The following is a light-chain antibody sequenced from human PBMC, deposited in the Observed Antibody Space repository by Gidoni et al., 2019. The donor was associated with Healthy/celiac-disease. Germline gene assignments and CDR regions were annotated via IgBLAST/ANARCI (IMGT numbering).Light chain of an antibody. V-gene: IGKV3-20*01. CDR2: GAS. CDR1: QSVSSSY. CDR3: QQYGSSPPWS. Sequence: EIVLTQSPGTLSLSPGERATLSCMASQSVSSSYLAWYQQKPGQAPRLLIYGASSRATGIPDRFSGSGSGTDFTLTISRLEPEDFAVYYCQQYGSSPPWSFGQXTKLEIK. J-gene: IGKJ2*04.